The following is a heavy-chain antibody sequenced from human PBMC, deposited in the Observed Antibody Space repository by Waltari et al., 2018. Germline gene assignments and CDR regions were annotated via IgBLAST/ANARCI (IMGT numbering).Heavy chain of an antibody. CDR1: GFTFSSYD. CDR3: ARGVGTFTGDYYFDY. V-gene: IGHV3-13*01. D-gene: IGHD7-27*01. J-gene: IGHJ4*02. CDR2: IGTAGDT. Sequence: EVQLVESGGGLVQPGGSLRLSCAASGFTFSSYDMHWVRQATGKGLEWVSAIGTAGDTYYPGSVKGRFTISRENAKNSLYLQMNSLRAGDTAVYYCARGVGTFTGDYYFDYWGQGTLV.